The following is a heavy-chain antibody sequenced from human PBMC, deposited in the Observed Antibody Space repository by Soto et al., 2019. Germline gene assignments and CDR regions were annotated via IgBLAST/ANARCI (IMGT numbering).Heavy chain of an antibody. CDR1: GFTFSNAW. CDR2: IKSKTDGGIT. CDR3: TTDSPSYYYDSLGYYTSAFDY. D-gene: IGHD3-22*01. J-gene: IGHJ4*02. V-gene: IGHV3-15*01. Sequence: EVQLVESGGGLVKPGGSLRLSCAASGFTFSNAWMSWVRQAPGKGLEWVGRIKSKTDGGITDYAAPVKGRFTISRDDSKNTLYLQMNSLKSEDTAVYYCTTDSPSYYYDSLGYYTSAFDYWGQGTLVTVSS.